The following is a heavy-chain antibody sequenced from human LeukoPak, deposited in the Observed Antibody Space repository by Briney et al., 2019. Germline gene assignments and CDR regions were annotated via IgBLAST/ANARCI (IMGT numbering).Heavy chain of an antibody. D-gene: IGHD6-13*01. CDR2: IIPIFGTA. V-gene: IGHV1-69*13. CDR1: GGTFSSYA. CDR3: ARESSSWPKNWFDP. Sequence: SVKVSCKASGGTFSSYAISWVRQAPGQGLEWMGGIIPIFGTANYAQKFQGRATITADESTSTAYMELSSLRSEDTAVYYCARESSSWPKNWFDPWGQGTLVTVSS. J-gene: IGHJ5*02.